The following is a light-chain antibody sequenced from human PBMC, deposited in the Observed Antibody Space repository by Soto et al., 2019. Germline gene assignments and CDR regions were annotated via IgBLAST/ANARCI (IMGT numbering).Light chain of an antibody. CDR1: QSISSW. J-gene: IGKJ1*01. CDR3: QQYNSYSPVWT. V-gene: IGKV1-5*03. Sequence: DIQMTQSPSTLSASVGDRVTITCRASQSISSWLAWYQQKPGKAPKLLIYKASSLESGVPSRFIGSGSGTEFTLTISSLQPDDFATYYCQQYNSYSPVWTFGQGTKVEIK. CDR2: KAS.